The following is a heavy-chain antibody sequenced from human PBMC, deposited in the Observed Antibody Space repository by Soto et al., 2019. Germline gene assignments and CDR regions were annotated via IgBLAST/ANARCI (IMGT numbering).Heavy chain of an antibody. D-gene: IGHD6-25*01. Sequence: QVQLQESGPGLVKPSETLSLTCTVSGGAISGYYWTWIRQSAGKGLEWIGRIYSSGGTKYNPSLLSRVTMSLDTSQNQFSLRLTSVTAADTAVYYCARGQRFSDSFDPWGQGTLVTVSS. CDR3: ARGQRFSDSFDP. CDR1: GGAISGYY. CDR2: IYSSGGT. V-gene: IGHV4-4*07. J-gene: IGHJ5*02.